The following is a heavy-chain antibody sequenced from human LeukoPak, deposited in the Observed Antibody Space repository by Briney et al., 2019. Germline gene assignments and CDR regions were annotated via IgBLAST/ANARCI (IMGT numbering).Heavy chain of an antibody. CDR2: INHSGST. Sequence: PSETLSLTCAVYGGSFSGYYGSWIRHPPGKGLEWIGEINHSGSTNYNPSLKSRVTISVDTSKNQFSLKLSSVTAADTAVYYCARGLYSSSWSANWFDPWGQGTLVTVSS. D-gene: IGHD6-13*01. J-gene: IGHJ5*02. CDR3: ARGLYSSSWSANWFDP. V-gene: IGHV4-34*01. CDR1: GGSFSGYY.